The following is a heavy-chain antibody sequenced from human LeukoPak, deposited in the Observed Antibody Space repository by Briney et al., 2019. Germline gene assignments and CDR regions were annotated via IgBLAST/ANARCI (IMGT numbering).Heavy chain of an antibody. J-gene: IGHJ4*02. CDR2: ISAYNGHT. Sequence: GASVKVSCKASGYTFTNYGIIWVRQAPGQGLEWMGWISAYNGHTNYAQKLQGRVTMTTDTSTSTANMELRSLRSDDTAVYYCAREICSGGSCYLDYWGQGTLVTVSS. CDR3: AREICSGGSCYLDY. D-gene: IGHD2-15*01. V-gene: IGHV1-18*01. CDR1: GYTFTNYG.